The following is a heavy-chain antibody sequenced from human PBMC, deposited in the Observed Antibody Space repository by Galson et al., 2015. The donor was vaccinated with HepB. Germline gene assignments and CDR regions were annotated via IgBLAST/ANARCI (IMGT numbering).Heavy chain of an antibody. J-gene: IGHJ4*02. CDR1: GFTFDNYW. CDR2: VKQDGRET. D-gene: IGHD3-10*01. CDR3: ARDYYSSWSHDY. V-gene: IGHV3-7*01. Sequence: SMRLSCAASGFTFDNYWMTWVRKAPGRGLEWVANVKQDGRETHYAGSVKGRITVSRDNARNSLYLQIDNLSAEDPAVYYCARDYYSSWSHDYWGQGTLVTVSS.